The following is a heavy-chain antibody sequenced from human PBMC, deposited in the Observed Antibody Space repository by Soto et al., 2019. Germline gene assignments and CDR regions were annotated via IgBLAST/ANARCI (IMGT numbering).Heavy chain of an antibody. V-gene: IGHV4-59*01. J-gene: IGHJ3*02. CDR2: IYYSGST. CDR1: GGSISSYY. CDR3: ARRYGSAFDI. Sequence: QVQLQESGPGLVKPSETLSLTCTVSGGSISSYYWSWIRQPPGKGLEWIGYIYYSGSTNYNPSLTSRVTISVDTSKNQFSLKLSPVTAADTAVYYCARRYGSAFDIWGQGTMVTVSS. D-gene: IGHD3-10*01.